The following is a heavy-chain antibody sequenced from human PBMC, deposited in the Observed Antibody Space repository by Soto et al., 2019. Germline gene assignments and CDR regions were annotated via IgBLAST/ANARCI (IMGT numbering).Heavy chain of an antibody. CDR2: IRSKADSYAT. CDR1: GFTFSGSA. D-gene: IGHD7-27*01. J-gene: IGHJ2*01. CDR3: TIHHGNNGGSSGWYFNL. V-gene: IGHV3-73*01. Sequence: EVQLVESGGGLVQPGGSLKLSCAASGFTFSGSAMHWVRQASGKGLDCVDSIRSKADSYATIFAASVKGSFTITRDDSKYTAYLQMNSLKTEDTAVYYCTIHHGNNGGSSGWYFNLGGRGTVVTVSS.